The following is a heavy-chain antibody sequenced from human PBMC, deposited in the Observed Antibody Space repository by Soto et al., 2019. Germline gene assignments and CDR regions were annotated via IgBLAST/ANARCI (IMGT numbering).Heavy chain of an antibody. CDR3: AKGGIGWFDP. Sequence: GGSLRLSCAASGFTFSSYAMNWVRQAPGRGLEWVSTISYDGGNTYYPHSVKGRFTISRDNSKNTLYLQMNSLRAEDAAVYYCAKGGIGWFDPWGQGXLVTVSS. CDR1: GFTFSSYA. D-gene: IGHD2-21*01. V-gene: IGHV3-23*01. J-gene: IGHJ5*02. CDR2: ISYDGGNT.